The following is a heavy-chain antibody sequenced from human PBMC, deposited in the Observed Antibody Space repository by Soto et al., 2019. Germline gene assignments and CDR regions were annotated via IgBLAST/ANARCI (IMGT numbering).Heavy chain of an antibody. V-gene: IGHV4-31*03. Sequence: QVQLQESGPGLVKPSQTLSLTCTVSGGSISSGGYYWSWIRQHPGKGLEWIGYIYYSGSTYYNPSLNSRVTRSVDTSKNQFSLKLSSVTAADTAVYYCARGHYGDYEYDYYYCGMDVWGQGTTVTVSS. CDR1: GGSISSGGYY. CDR2: IYYSGST. D-gene: IGHD4-17*01. CDR3: ARGHYGDYEYDYYYCGMDV. J-gene: IGHJ6*02.